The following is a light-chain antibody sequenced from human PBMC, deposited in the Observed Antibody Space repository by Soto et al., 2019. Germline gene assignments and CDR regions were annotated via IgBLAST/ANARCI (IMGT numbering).Light chain of an antibody. J-gene: IGKJ2*01. CDR3: QQYKNWPGYT. Sequence: EIVLTQSPGTLSLSPGEGATLSCRTSQSVGYSLAWYQQKPGLAPRLLIYGASTRVTGIPDRFSGSGSGTEFTLTISSLQSEDFAVYYCQQYKNWPGYTFGQGTKLEIK. V-gene: IGKV3-15*01. CDR2: GAS. CDR1: QSVGYS.